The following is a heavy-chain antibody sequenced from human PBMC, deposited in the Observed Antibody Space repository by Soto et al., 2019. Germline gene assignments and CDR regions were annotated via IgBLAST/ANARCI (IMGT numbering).Heavy chain of an antibody. J-gene: IGHJ6*02. CDR2: INHSGST. V-gene: IGHV4-34*01. CDR1: GGSFSGYY. D-gene: IGHD6-13*01. Sequence: QVQLQQWGAGLLKPSETLSLTCAVYGGSFSGYYWSWIRQPPGKGLEWMGEINHSGSTNYNPSLKSRVTISVDTSKNQFSLKLSSVTAADTAVYYCARGYPRSSYYYGMDVWGQGTTVTVSS. CDR3: ARGYPRSSYYYGMDV.